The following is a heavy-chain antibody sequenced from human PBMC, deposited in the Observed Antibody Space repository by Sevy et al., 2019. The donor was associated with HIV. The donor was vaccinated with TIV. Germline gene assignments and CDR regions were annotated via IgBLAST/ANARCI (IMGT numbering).Heavy chain of an antibody. J-gene: IGHJ3*02. D-gene: IGHD3-16*01. Sequence: SETLSLTCTVSGGSISSGGYYWSWIRQHPGKGLEWIGYIYYSGSTYYNPSLKSRVTISVDTSKNQFSLKLSSVTAADTAAYYCARETRYYDYVWGIDAFDIWGQGTMVTVSS. CDR3: ARETRYYDYVWGIDAFDI. CDR2: IYYSGST. CDR1: GGSISSGGYY. V-gene: IGHV4-31*03.